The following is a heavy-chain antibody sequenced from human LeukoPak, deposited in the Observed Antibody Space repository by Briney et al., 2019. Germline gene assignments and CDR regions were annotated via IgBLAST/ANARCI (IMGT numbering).Heavy chain of an antibody. CDR3: VRDAGYNWNLEGLLEY. Sequence: GGSLRLSCAASGFTFSSYAMSWARQAPGKGLEWVSAISGSGGSTYYADSVKGWFTISRDNSKNTLYLQINSLRAEDTAVYYCVRDAGYNWNLEGLLEYWGQGTLVTVSS. CDR2: ISGSGGST. D-gene: IGHD1-7*01. CDR1: GFTFSSYA. J-gene: IGHJ4*02. V-gene: IGHV3-23*01.